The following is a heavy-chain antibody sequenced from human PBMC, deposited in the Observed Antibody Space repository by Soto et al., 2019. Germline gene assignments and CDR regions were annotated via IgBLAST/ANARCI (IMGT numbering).Heavy chain of an antibody. CDR2: IYYSGNT. D-gene: IGHD3-16*01. CDR1: GGSTSSDNY. V-gene: IGHV4-30-4*01. J-gene: IGHJ4*02. Sequence: SETLSLTCTVSGGSTSSDNYWSWIRQPPGKGLEWIGHIYYSGNTDYNPSLKSRLAISIDTSKNQFSLKLSSVTAADTAVYFCAREGGESSDGLYYFDSWGQGSLVTSPQ. CDR3: AREGGESSDGLYYFDS.